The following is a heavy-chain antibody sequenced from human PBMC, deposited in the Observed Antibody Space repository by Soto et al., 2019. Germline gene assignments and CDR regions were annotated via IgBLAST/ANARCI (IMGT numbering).Heavy chain of an antibody. Sequence: ASVKVSCKASGYTFTSYDINWVRQATGQGLEWMGWMNPNSGNTGYAQKFQGRVTMTRNTSISTAYMELSSLRSEDTAVYYCARGLRSDPGCYYQSGVVWFDPWGQGTLVTVSS. D-gene: IGHD3-10*01. CDR3: ARGLRSDPGCYYQSGVVWFDP. CDR1: GYTFTSYD. V-gene: IGHV1-8*01. J-gene: IGHJ5*02. CDR2: MNPNSGNT.